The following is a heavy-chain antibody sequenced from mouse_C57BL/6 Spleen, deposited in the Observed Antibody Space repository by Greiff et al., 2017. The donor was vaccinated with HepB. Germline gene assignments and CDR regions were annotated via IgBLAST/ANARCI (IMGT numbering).Heavy chain of an antibody. Sequence: EVKLMESGGDLVKPGGSLKLSCAASGFTFSSYGMSWVRQTPDKRLEWDATISSGGSYTYYPDSVKGRFTISRDNAKNTLYLQMSSLKSEDTAMYYCARQQGSSGYYFDYWGQGTTLTVSS. CDR1: GFTFSSYG. V-gene: IGHV5-6*01. D-gene: IGHD3-2*02. J-gene: IGHJ2*01. CDR2: ISSGGSYT. CDR3: ARQQGSSGYYFDY.